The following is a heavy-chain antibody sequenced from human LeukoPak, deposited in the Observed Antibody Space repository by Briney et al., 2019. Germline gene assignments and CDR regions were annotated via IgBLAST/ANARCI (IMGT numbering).Heavy chain of an antibody. D-gene: IGHD3-3*01. Sequence: GASVKVSCKASGGTFSSYAISWVRQAPGQGLEWMGGIIPIFGTANYAQKFQGRVTITADESTSTAYMELSSLRSEDTAVYYCARMGWGEDFWSGPKDYYYHMDVWGKGTTVTVSS. J-gene: IGHJ6*03. CDR1: GGTFSSYA. CDR3: ARMGWGEDFWSGPKDYYYHMDV. V-gene: IGHV1-69*13. CDR2: IIPIFGTA.